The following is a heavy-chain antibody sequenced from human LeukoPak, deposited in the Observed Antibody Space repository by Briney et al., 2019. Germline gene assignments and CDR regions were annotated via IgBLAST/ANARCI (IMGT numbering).Heavy chain of an antibody. Sequence: VSVKVSCKASGYTFTRYGISWVRQAPGQGLEWMGWISTYDGNTNYAQNLQGRVTMTRDTSTSTAYMELWSLKSDDTAVYYCARDLGLRCIGGTCPFDYWGQGTLVTVSS. J-gene: IGHJ4*02. CDR1: GYTFTRYG. CDR3: ARDLGLRCIGGTCPFDY. CDR2: ISTYDGNT. V-gene: IGHV1-18*04. D-gene: IGHD2-15*01.